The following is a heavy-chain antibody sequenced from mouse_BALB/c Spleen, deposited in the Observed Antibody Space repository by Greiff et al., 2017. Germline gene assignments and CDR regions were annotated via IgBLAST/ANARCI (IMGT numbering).Heavy chain of an antibody. D-gene: IGHD2-4*01. CDR2: IDPENGNT. Sequence: EVQLQQSGAELVRPGALVKLSCKASGFNIKDYYMHWVKQRPEQGLEWIGWIDPENGNTIYDPKFQGKASITADTSSNTAYLQLSSLTSEDTAVYYCALYDYDTWFAYWGQGTLVTVSA. CDR1: GFNIKDYY. V-gene: IGHV14-1*02. CDR3: ALYDYDTWFAY. J-gene: IGHJ3*01.